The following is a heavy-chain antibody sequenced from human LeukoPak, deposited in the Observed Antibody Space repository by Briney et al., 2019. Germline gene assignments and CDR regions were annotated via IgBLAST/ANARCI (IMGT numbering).Heavy chain of an antibody. J-gene: IGHJ4*02. CDR1: GFTFSSYA. V-gene: IGHV3-30-3*01. Sequence: GRSLRLSCAASGFTFSSYAMHWVRQAPGKGLEWVAVISYDGSNKYYADSVKGRFTISRDNSKNTLYLQMNSLRAEDTAVYYCARDSRLDGFWSGAVDYWGQGTLVTVSS. CDR2: ISYDGSNK. CDR3: ARDSRLDGFWSGAVDY. D-gene: IGHD3-3*01.